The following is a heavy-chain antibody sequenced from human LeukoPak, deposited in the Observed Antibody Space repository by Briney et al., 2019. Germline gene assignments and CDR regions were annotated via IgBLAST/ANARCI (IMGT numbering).Heavy chain of an antibody. V-gene: IGHV3-49*03. CDR1: GFTFSSYA. Sequence: TGGSLRLSCAASGFTFSSYAMSWFRQAPGKGLEWVGFIRSKAYGGTTEYAASVKGRFTISRDDSKSIAYLQMNSLKTEDTAVYYCTRVSVGYCSSTSCPVGNQHWGQGTLVTVSS. D-gene: IGHD2-2*01. CDR3: TRVSVGYCSSTSCPVGNQH. CDR2: IRSKAYGGTT. J-gene: IGHJ1*01.